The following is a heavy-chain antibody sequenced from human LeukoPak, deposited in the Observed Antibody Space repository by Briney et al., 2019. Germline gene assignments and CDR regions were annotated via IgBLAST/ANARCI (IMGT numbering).Heavy chain of an antibody. D-gene: IGHD3-22*01. Sequence: GGSLRLSCEASGFSFTNYGMHWVRRAPGKGLEWVSFTRYDGSTEYYAESVKGRFTISRDNSRNTLFLQMNSLRAEDTAVYYCAKDEGTLIVVGLDYWGQGTQVTVSS. J-gene: IGHJ4*02. CDR1: GFSFTNYG. CDR2: TRYDGSTE. CDR3: AKDEGTLIVVGLDY. V-gene: IGHV3-30*02.